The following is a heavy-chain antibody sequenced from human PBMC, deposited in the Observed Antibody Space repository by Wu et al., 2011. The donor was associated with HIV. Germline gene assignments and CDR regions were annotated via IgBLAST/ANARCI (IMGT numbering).Heavy chain of an antibody. CDR2: INTNNGDT. Sequence: QVQLVQSGAEVKKPGASVKVSCKASGYTFRNHGITWVRQAPGQAFEWMGWINTNNGDTDYAQSLQGRVTMTTDTSSSTAYMELRSLRPDDTAAYYCARDPPGYPYYFDYWGQGTLVTVSS. CDR1: GYTFRNHG. V-gene: IGHV1-18*01. D-gene: IGHD5-12*01. CDR3: ARDPPGYPYYFDY. J-gene: IGHJ4*02.